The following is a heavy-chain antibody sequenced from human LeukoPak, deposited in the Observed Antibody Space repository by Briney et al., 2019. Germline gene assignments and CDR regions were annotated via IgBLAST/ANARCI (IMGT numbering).Heavy chain of an antibody. CDR3: AREWQGGIAAAGTRIEGDY. CDR1: GFSVSGYW. J-gene: IGHJ4*02. CDR2: IKQDGSEK. V-gene: IGHV3-7*01. D-gene: IGHD6-13*01. Sequence: GGSLRLSCAVSGFSVSGYWMTWVRQAPGKGLEWVANIKQDGSEKNYVDSVKGRFTISRDNAENSLFLQMNSLRVEDAAVYYCAREWQGGIAAAGTRIEGDYWGQGTLVAVSS.